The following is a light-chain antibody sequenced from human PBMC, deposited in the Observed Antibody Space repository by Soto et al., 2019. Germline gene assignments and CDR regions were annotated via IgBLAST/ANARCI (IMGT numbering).Light chain of an antibody. V-gene: IGKV3D-20*01. CDR2: DAS. CDR3: QHFDDSPT. J-gene: IGKJ4*01. CDR1: QSVTGNF. Sequence: MVLTQSPATLSLSPGEIATLSCGASQSVTGNFVAWYQNKPGLAPRLLIFDASRRATGLPDRFSGSGSGTDFTLTIRRLEPEDSAEEYWQHFDDSPTSGGGTKVEIK.